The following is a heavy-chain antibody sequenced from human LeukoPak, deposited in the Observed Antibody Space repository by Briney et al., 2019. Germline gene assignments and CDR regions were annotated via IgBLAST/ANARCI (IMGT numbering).Heavy chain of an antibody. V-gene: IGHV1-18*04. CDR3: ARYSSGWYGYYFDY. CDR2: ISAYNGNT. J-gene: IGHJ4*02. Sequence: GASVKVSCKASGYTFTSYGISWVRQAPGQGLEWMGWISAYNGNTNYAQKLQGRDTMTTDTSTSTAYMELRSLRSDDTAVYYCARYSSGWYGYYFDYWGQGTLVTVSS. CDR1: GYTFTSYG. D-gene: IGHD6-19*01.